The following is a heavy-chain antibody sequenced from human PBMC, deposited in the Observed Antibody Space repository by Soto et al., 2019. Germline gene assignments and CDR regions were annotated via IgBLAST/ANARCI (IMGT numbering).Heavy chain of an antibody. V-gene: IGHV3-9*03. D-gene: IGHD2-15*01. Sequence: EVQLVESGGGLVQPGRSLRLSCAASGFTFDAYAMHWVRQAPGKGLEWVSGISWNSGSIGYADSVKGRFTISRDNAKNSLYRLMSSLRAEDMALYYCAKVITGGSFDSWGQGTLVTVSS. J-gene: IGHJ4*02. CDR3: AKVITGGSFDS. CDR1: GFTFDAYA. CDR2: ISWNSGSI.